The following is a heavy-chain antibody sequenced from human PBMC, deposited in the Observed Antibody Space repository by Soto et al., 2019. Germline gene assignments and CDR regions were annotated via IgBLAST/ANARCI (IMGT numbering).Heavy chain of an antibody. Sequence: TSETLSLTCAVYGGSFSGYYWSWIRQPPGKGLEWIGEINHSGSTNYNPSLKSRVTISVDTSKNQFSLKLSSVTAADTAVYYCARGRIQLWLRLSDAFDIWGQGTMGTVSS. CDR1: GGSFSGYY. CDR3: ARGRIQLWLRLSDAFDI. J-gene: IGHJ3*02. D-gene: IGHD5-18*01. V-gene: IGHV4-34*01. CDR2: INHSGST.